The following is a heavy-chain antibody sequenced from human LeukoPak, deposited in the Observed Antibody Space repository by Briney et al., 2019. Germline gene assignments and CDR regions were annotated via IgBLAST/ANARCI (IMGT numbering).Heavy chain of an antibody. V-gene: IGHV3-7*01. CDR3: ARTVSPRNTLRFFDHYYYYYMDV. CDR1: GFTFSSYW. J-gene: IGHJ6*03. D-gene: IGHD3-9*01. CDR2: IKQDGSEK. Sequence: PGGSLRLSCAASGFTFSSYWMSWVRQAPGKGLEWVANIKQDGSEKYYVDSVKGRFTISRDNAKNSLYLQMNSLRAEDTAVYYCARTVSPRNTLRFFDHYYYYYMDVWGKGTTVTVSS.